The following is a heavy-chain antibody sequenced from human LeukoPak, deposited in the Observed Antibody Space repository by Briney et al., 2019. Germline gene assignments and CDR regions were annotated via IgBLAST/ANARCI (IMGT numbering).Heavy chain of an antibody. D-gene: IGHD3-10*01. Sequence: SETLSLTCRVSGAFISTYYWSWIRQPVGKGLEWIGQIKTTGSTHYNSSLESRVTMSLDTSKKEFSLNLTSVTAADTAVYYCAKVAMYYYGSETYFFFDDWGQGILVTVSS. CDR3: AKVAMYYYGSETYFFFDD. CDR1: GAFISTYY. J-gene: IGHJ4*02. V-gene: IGHV4-4*07. CDR2: IKTTGST.